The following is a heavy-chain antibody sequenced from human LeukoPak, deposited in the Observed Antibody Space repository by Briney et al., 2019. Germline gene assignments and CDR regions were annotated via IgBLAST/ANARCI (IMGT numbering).Heavy chain of an antibody. D-gene: IGHD6-19*01. V-gene: IGHV4-61*02. CDR1: GGSISSGSYY. CDR2: IYTSGST. CDR3: ARSTTVAGYY. Sequence: SETLSLTCTVSGGSISSGSYYWSWIRQPAGKGLEWIGRIYTSGSTNYNPSLKSRVTISVATSKNQFSLKLSSVPAADTAVYYCARSTTVAGYYWGQGTLVTVSS. J-gene: IGHJ4*02.